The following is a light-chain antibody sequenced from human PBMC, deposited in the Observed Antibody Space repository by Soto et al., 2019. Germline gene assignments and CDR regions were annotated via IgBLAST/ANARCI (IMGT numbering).Light chain of an antibody. J-gene: IGLJ1*01. V-gene: IGLV2-14*01. CDR1: SSDVGDYNF. Sequence: QSALTQPASVSGSPGQSITISCTGTSSDVGDYNFVSWYQQHPGKAPKLMIYEVSNRPSGFSNRFSGSKSGNTASLTISGLQAEDEADYYCGSYTSSSTLEVFGTGTKLTVL. CDR3: GSYTSSSTLEV. CDR2: EVS.